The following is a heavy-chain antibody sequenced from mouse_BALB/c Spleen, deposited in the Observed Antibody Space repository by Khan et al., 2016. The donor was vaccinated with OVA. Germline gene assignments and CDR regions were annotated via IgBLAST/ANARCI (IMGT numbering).Heavy chain of an antibody. J-gene: IGHJ1*01. CDR3: ARETVVDIYWYFDV. D-gene: IGHD1-1*01. CDR1: GFTFTDYY. V-gene: IGHV7-3*02. Sequence: EVELVESGGGLVQPGGSLRLSCATSGFTFTDYYMSWVRQPPGKALEWLGFIRNKAKDYTTEYSASVKGRFTISRDISQSIVYLQMNTLRPDDSATYYCARETVVDIYWYFDVWGAGTTVTVSS. CDR2: IRNKAKDYTT.